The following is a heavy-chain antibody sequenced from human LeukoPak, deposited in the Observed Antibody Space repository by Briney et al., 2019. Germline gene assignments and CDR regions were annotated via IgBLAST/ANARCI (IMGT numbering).Heavy chain of an antibody. Sequence: PGRSLRLSCAASGFTFSSCAMHWVRQAPGKGLEWVAVISYDGSNKCYADSVKGRFTISRDNSKNTLYLQMNSLRAEDTAVYYCARDSGGYDSSGPDPYYFDYWGQGTLVTVSS. J-gene: IGHJ4*02. CDR1: GFTFSSCA. CDR3: ARDSGGYDSSGPDPYYFDY. CDR2: ISYDGSNK. D-gene: IGHD3-22*01. V-gene: IGHV3-30-3*01.